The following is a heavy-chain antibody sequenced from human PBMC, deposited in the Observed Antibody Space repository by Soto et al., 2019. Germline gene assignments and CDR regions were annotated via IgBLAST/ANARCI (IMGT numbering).Heavy chain of an antibody. D-gene: IGHD2-21*02. CDR1: GGSISSYY. CDR2: VYYSGST. V-gene: IGHV4-59*08. J-gene: IGHJ4*02. Sequence: SETLSLTFSVSGGSISSYYWSWIRQPPGEGLEWIGYVYYSGSTKYNPSLKSRVTISMHASNNQFSLKLSSVTAEDTAVYYCARAHSLLGWRPLDYWGQGTLVTVSS. CDR3: ARAHSLLGWRPLDY.